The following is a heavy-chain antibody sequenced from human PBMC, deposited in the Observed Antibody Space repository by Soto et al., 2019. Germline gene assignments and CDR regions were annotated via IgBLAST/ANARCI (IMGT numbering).Heavy chain of an antibody. J-gene: IGHJ6*02. V-gene: IGHV2-5*01. D-gene: IGHD3-3*01. CDR2: IYWNDDK. CDR3: AHSSNITIFGPVVWYYYYGMDV. Sequence: SGPTLVKPTQTLTLTCTFSGFSLSTSGVGVGWIRQPPGKALEWLALIYWNDDKRYSPSLKSRLTITKDTSKNQVVLTMTNMDPVDTATYYCAHSSNITIFGPVVWYYYYGMDVWGQGTTVTVSS. CDR1: GFSLSTSGVG.